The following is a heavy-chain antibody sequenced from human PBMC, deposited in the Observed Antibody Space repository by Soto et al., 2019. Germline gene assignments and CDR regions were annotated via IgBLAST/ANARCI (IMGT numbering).Heavy chain of an antibody. D-gene: IGHD1-26*01. V-gene: IGHV3-73*01. CDR2: IRSKANSYAT. CDR3: TRPAHDGDSGSRDY. CDR1: GFTFSGSA. Sequence: EVRLVESGGGLVQPGGSLKLSCAASGFTFSGSAMHWVRQASGKGLEWVGRIRSKANSYATAYAASVKGRFTISRDDSKNTAYLQMNSLKTEDTAVYYCTRPAHDGDSGSRDYWGQGTLVTVSS. J-gene: IGHJ4*02.